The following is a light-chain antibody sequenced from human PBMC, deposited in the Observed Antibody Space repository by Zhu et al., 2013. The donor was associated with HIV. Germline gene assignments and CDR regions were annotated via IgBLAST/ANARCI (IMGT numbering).Light chain of an antibody. Sequence: DIQMTQSPSSLFASVGDRVTLTCRASQTVTTFLNWYQQRLGTAPALLIHRASTLQTGVPSRLSGSGSDTHFTLTINDLQPEDFATYFCQQTYGTPWTFGQGTRVE. V-gene: IGKV1-39*01. CDR2: RAS. J-gene: IGKJ1*01. CDR1: QTVTTF. CDR3: QQTYGTPWT.